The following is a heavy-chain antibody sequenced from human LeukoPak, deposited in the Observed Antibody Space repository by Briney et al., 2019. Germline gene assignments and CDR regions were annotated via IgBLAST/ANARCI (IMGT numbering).Heavy chain of an antibody. V-gene: IGHV4-59*12. Sequence: SETLSLTCTVSGGSISSYYWSWIRQPPGKGLEWIGYMSQTGSTYYNPSLKSRVTISVDTSKSQFSLKLTSVTAADTAVYYCARDWSGPYYFDHWGQGILVTVSS. CDR1: GGSISSYY. CDR2: MSQTGST. CDR3: ARDWSGPYYFDH. D-gene: IGHD3-3*01. J-gene: IGHJ4*01.